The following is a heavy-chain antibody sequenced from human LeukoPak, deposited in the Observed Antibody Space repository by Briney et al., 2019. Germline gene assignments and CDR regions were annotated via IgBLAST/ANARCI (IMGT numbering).Heavy chain of an antibody. Sequence: EASVKVSCKASGYTFTSYDIKWVRQAPGQGLEWMGWMNPKSGNTGSAQKFQGRVTMTRNTSISTAYMELSSLRSEDTAVYYCARFYDFWSGYSETDYGMDVWGQGTTVTVSS. J-gene: IGHJ6*02. D-gene: IGHD3-3*01. V-gene: IGHV1-8*01. CDR3: ARFYDFWSGYSETDYGMDV. CDR2: MNPKSGNT. CDR1: GYTFTSYD.